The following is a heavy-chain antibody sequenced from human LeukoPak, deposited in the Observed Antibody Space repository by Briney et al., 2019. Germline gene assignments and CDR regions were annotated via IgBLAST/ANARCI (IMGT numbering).Heavy chain of an antibody. V-gene: IGHV3-30*18. J-gene: IGHJ6*03. CDR2: ISYDGSNK. CDR3: AKEVAAAGTSYYYYYMDV. D-gene: IGHD6-13*01. Sequence: TGGSLRLSCAASGFTFSSYGMHWVRQTPGKGLEWVAVISYDGSNKYYADSVKGRFTISRDNSKNTLCLQMNSLRAEDTAVYYCAKEVAAAGTSYYYYYMDVWGKGTTVTVSS. CDR1: GFTFSSYG.